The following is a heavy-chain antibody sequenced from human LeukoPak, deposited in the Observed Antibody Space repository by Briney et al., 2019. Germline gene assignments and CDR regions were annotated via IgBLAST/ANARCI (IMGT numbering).Heavy chain of an antibody. D-gene: IGHD5-24*01. Sequence: GGSLRLSCAASGFTVRSNYLNCVRQAPGKGLEWVSVIYSGGNTYYADSVKGRFTISRDNSKNTLSLQMNSLRAEDTAAYYCARGRAYNSDWGQGTLVTVSS. CDR2: IYSGGNT. J-gene: IGHJ4*02. V-gene: IGHV3-53*01. CDR3: ARGRAYNSD. CDR1: GFTVRSNY.